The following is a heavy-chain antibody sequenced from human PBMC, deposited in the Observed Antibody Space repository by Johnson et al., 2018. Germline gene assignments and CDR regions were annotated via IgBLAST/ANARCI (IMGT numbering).Heavy chain of an antibody. CDR3: ARGEGVGDAFYI. Sequence: QVQLVQSGAEVKKPGSSVKVSCKASGDTFSRYTVSWVRQAPGQGFEWMGRIIPMFDTSKYAHKFQGRVTITADKSTSTVYMELSSLRSEDTAVYYCARGEGVGDAFYIWGQGTMVTVSS. J-gene: IGHJ3*02. CDR2: IIPMFDTS. D-gene: IGHD3-16*01. V-gene: IGHV1-69*06. CDR1: GDTFSRYT.